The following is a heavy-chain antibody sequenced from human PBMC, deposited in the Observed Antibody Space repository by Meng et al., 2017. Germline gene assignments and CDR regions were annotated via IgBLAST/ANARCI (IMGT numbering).Heavy chain of an antibody. V-gene: IGHV1-8*01. J-gene: IGHJ4*02. D-gene: IGHD3-3*01. CDR3: ARSGHYDFWSGYYIAPYYFDY. Sequence: ASVKVSCKASGYTFTSYDINWVRQATGQGLEWMGWMNPNSGNTGYAQKFQGRVTMTRNTSISTAYMELSSLRSEDTAVYYCARSGHYDFWSGYYIAPYYFDYWGQGTLVTVSS. CDR1: GYTFTSYD. CDR2: MNPNSGNT.